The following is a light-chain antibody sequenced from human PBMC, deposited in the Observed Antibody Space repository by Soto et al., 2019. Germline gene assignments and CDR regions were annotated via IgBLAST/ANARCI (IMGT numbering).Light chain of an antibody. CDR2: GAS. Sequence: IVLTQSPGTLSLSPGERATLSCRASQSVRSNLAWYQQKPGQSPRLLIYGASTRATGIPARFSGSGSGTQFTLTISSLQSEDFAVYYCQQYNNWPPAWTFGQGTKVDTK. J-gene: IGKJ1*01. CDR1: QSVRSN. CDR3: QQYNNWPPAWT. V-gene: IGKV3-15*01.